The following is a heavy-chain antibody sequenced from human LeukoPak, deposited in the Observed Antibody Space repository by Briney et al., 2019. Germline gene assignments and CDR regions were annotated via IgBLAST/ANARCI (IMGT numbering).Heavy chain of an antibody. D-gene: IGHD3-16*01. CDR1: GFTFSSYA. CDR2: ISYDGSNK. V-gene: IGHV3-30-3*01. Sequence: GRSLRLSCAASGFTFSSYAMHWVRQAPGKGLEWVAVISYDGSNKYYADSVKGRFTISRDNSENTLYLQMNSLRAEDTAVYYCARGHVSAFDIWGQGTMVTVSS. CDR3: ARGHVSAFDI. J-gene: IGHJ3*02.